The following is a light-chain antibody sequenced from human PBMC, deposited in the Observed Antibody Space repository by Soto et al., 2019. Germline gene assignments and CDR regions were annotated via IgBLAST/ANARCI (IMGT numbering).Light chain of an antibody. Sequence: EIVLTQSPGTLSLSPGERGTLSCRASQRVSAGSFAWYQQKPGQPPRLLIYGTSSRVTGIPDRFSGSGSGTDFTLNINRLEPEDFAXYXXQHYGSSPGLTFGGGTKVEIK. J-gene: IGKJ4*01. CDR1: QRVSAGS. V-gene: IGKV3-20*01. CDR3: QHYGSSPGLT. CDR2: GTS.